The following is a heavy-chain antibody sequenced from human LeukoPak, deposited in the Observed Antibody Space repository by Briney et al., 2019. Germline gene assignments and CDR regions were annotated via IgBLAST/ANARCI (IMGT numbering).Heavy chain of an antibody. D-gene: IGHD3-22*01. CDR3: ARDYYDSSGYYHGDY. J-gene: IGHJ4*02. CDR2: ISSSSSYI. V-gene: IGHV3-21*01. Sequence: GGSLRLSCVASGFTFSSYSMNWVRQAPGKGLEWVSSISSSSSYIFYADSVKGRFTISRDNAKNSLYLQMNSLRAEDTAVYYCARDYYDSSGYYHGDYWGQGTLVTVSS. CDR1: GFTFSSYS.